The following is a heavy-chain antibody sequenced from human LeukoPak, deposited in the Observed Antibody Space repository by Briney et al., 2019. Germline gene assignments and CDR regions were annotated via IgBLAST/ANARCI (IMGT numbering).Heavy chain of an antibody. CDR3: ARANSSGYYYFDAFDI. CDR1: GGTFSSYA. CDR2: IIPIFGTA. J-gene: IGHJ3*02. D-gene: IGHD3-22*01. V-gene: IGHV1-69*05. Sequence: ASVKVSCKASGGTFSSYAISWVRQAPGQGLEWMGRIIPIFGTADYAQKFQGRVTITTDESTSTAYMELSSLRSEDTAVYYCARANSSGYYYFDAFDIWGQGTMVTVSS.